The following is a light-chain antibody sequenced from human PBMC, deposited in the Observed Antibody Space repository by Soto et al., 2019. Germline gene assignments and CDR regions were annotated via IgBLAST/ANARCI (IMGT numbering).Light chain of an antibody. CDR3: SSFTSNRLYV. V-gene: IGLV2-14*01. J-gene: IGLJ1*01. Sequence: QPALTQPTSVSWSPGQSITISCTGNHNDIGTYDYVSWYQQHPGKVPRLLIYGVRNRPPGISSRFFGSKTGLTASLTISRLQAEDEADYYCSSFTSNRLYVFGLGTKVTVL. CDR2: GVR. CDR1: HNDIGTYDY.